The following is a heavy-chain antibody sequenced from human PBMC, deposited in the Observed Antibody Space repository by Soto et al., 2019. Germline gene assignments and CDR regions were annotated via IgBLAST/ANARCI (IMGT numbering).Heavy chain of an antibody. CDR1: GFTFDDYA. J-gene: IGHJ6*02. V-gene: IGHV3-9*01. Sequence: EVQLVESGGGLVQPGRSLRLSCAASGFTFDDYAMHWVRQAPGKGLEWVSGISWNSGSIGYADSVKGRFTISRDNAKNSLYLQMNSLRAEETALYYCAKDVVPRNYYYYGMDVWGQGTTVTVSS. CDR2: ISWNSGSI. D-gene: IGHD6-6*01. CDR3: AKDVVPRNYYYYGMDV.